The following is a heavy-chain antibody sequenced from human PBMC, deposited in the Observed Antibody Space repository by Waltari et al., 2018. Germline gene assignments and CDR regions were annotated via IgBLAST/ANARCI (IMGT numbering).Heavy chain of an antibody. CDR2: IFNSRSA. Sequence: QPPGRGLEWIGFIFNSRSAYYNPSLKSRRTMSIYPSSNQFFLDLTSVTAADTAVYYFVRVSWAYSNSGTYSTWLDPWSQGTLVTVSS. J-gene: IGHJ5*02. D-gene: IGHD3-10*01. V-gene: IGHV4-30-2*05. CDR3: VRVSWAYSNSGTYSTWLDP.